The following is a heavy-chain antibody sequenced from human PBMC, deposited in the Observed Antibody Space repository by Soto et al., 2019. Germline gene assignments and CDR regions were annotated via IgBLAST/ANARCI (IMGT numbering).Heavy chain of an antibody. Sequence: GGSLRLSCATSGFTFSSYATSWVRQAPGKGLECVSAISSNGGSTYHADSVKGRFTISRDNSKNTLYLQMSSLRAEDTAVYYCVKFAITSYGYLGAFDIWGQGTMVTVSS. V-gene: IGHV3-64D*08. CDR1: GFTFSSYA. D-gene: IGHD5-18*01. CDR2: ISSNGGST. CDR3: VKFAITSYGYLGAFDI. J-gene: IGHJ3*02.